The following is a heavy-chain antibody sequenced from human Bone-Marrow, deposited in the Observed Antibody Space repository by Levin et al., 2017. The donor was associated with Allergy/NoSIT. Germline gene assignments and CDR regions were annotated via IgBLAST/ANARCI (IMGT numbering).Heavy chain of an antibody. CDR2: ISPTGGYI. V-gene: IGHV3-21*01. CDR3: ARDSGSITPRDLDY. CDR1: GFTFDLYG. J-gene: IGHJ4*02. D-gene: IGHD6-6*01. Sequence: GGSLRLSCTASGFTFDLYGINWVCQAPGKGLQWVASISPTGGYIYYADSVQGRFTISRDNAKNSVYLQLDSLRADDTALYYCARDSGSITPRDLDYWGQGTQVTVSS.